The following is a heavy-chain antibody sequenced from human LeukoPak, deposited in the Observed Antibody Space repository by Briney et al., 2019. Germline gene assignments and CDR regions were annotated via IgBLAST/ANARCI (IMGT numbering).Heavy chain of an antibody. D-gene: IGHD2-15*01. Sequence: ASVTVSFKASGYTFTSYGISWVRQAPGQGLEWMGWISAYNGNTNYAQKLQGRVTMTTDTSTSTAYMELRSLRSDDTAVYYCARDLGCSGGSCYSLDYFDYWGQGTLVTVSS. J-gene: IGHJ4*02. V-gene: IGHV1-18*01. CDR1: GYTFTSYG. CDR3: ARDLGCSGGSCYSLDYFDY. CDR2: ISAYNGNT.